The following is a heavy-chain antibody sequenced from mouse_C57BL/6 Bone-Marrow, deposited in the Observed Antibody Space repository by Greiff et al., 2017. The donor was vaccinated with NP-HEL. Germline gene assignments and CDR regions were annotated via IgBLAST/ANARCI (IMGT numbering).Heavy chain of an antibody. CDR1: GFPITSGYY. V-gene: IGHV12-3*01. J-gene: IGHJ1*03. D-gene: IGHD2-2*01. CDR2: ITHSGET. CDR3: AGDRWLRGYFDV. Sequence: QVHVKQSGPGLVKPSQSLFLTCSITGFPITSGYYWIWIRQSPGKPLEWMGYITHSGETFYNPSLQSPISITRETSKNQFFLQLNSVTTEDTAMYYCAGDRWLRGYFDVWGTGTTVTVSS.